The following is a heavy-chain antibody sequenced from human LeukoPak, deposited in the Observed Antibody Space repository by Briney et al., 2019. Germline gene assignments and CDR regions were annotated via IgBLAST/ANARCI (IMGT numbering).Heavy chain of an antibody. D-gene: IGHD3-10*01. CDR1: GGSISSGGYY. V-gene: IGHV4-31*03. J-gene: IGHJ4*02. Sequence: TLSLTCTVSGGSISSGGYYWSWIRQHPGKGLEWIGYIYYSGSTYYNPSLKSRVTISVDTSKNQFSLKLSSVTAADTAVYYCARAESVLWSYFDYWGPGTLVTVSS. CDR3: ARAESVLWSYFDY. CDR2: IYYSGST.